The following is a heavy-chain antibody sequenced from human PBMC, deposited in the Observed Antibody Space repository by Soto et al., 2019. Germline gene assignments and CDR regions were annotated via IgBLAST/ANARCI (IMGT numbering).Heavy chain of an antibody. Sequence: QVQLQESGPGLVKPSQTLSLTCTVSGGSISSGDYYWSWIRQPPGKGLEWIGYIYYSGSTYYNPSLKSRVTISVDTSKNQFSLKLSSVTAADTAVYYCARIRSLRFLEWLLPHYYYGMDVWGQGTTVTVSS. V-gene: IGHV4-30-4*01. CDR2: IYYSGST. J-gene: IGHJ6*02. CDR3: ARIRSLRFLEWLLPHYYYGMDV. D-gene: IGHD3-3*01. CDR1: GGSISSGDYY.